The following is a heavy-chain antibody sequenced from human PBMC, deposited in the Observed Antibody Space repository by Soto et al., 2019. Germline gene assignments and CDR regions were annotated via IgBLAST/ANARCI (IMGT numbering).Heavy chain of an antibody. Sequence: QLQLQESGPGLVKPSETLSLTCTVSGGPISSSSYYWGWIRQPPGKGLEWIGSIYYSGSTYYNPSLKSRVTISVDTSKNQFSLKLSSVTAADTAVYYCARHMYGGYVGYYMDVWGKGTTVTVSS. CDR1: GGPISSSSYY. V-gene: IGHV4-39*01. J-gene: IGHJ6*03. CDR2: IYYSGST. CDR3: ARHMYGGYVGYYMDV. D-gene: IGHD5-12*01.